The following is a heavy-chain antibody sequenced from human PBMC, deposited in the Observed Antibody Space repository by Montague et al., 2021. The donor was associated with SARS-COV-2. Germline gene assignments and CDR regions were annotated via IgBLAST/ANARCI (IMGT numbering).Heavy chain of an antibody. V-gene: IGHV3-23*03. J-gene: IGHJ4*02. D-gene: IGHD7-27*01. CDR2: FYGGGGST. CDR3: AKDDIESGTHYVNWGFHY. Sequence: SLRLSFAASGFTFSSYAMNWVRQAPGKGLEWVSVFYGGGGSTYYADSVKGRFTVSRDDSKNTLYLQMNSLRPEDTAMYYRAKDDIESGTHYVNWGFHYWGQGTLVTVSS. CDR1: GFTFSSYA.